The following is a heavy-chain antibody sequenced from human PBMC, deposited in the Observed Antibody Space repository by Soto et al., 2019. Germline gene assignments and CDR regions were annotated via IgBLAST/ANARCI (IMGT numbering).Heavy chain of an antibody. D-gene: IGHD6-19*01. V-gene: IGHV4-39*01. Sequence: QLQLQESGPGLVKPSETLSLTCTVSGGSISSSSYYWGWIRQPPGKGLEWIGSIYYSGSTYYNPSLKSRVTLSVDTFKHPFALKLSSVTAADTAVYYCASMSAMQSGSGWAWGQGTLVTVSS. CDR2: IYYSGST. CDR1: GGSISSSSYY. CDR3: ASMSAMQSGSGWA. J-gene: IGHJ5*02.